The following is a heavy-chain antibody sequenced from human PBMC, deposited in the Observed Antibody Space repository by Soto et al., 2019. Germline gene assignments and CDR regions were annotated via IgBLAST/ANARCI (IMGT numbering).Heavy chain of an antibody. J-gene: IGHJ4*02. Sequence: SETLSLTCTVSGGSVSSGSYYWSWIRQPPGKGLEWIGYIYYSGSTNYNPSLKSRVTISVDTSKNQFSLKLSSVTAADTAVYYCARSDDYYDSSGYYYYFDYWGQGTLVTVSS. CDR1: GGSVSSGSYY. CDR3: ARSDDYYDSSGYYYYFDY. CDR2: IYYSGST. V-gene: IGHV4-61*01. D-gene: IGHD3-22*01.